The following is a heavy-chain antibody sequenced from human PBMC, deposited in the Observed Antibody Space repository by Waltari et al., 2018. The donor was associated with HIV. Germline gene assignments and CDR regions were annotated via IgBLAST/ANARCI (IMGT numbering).Heavy chain of an antibody. J-gene: IGHJ4*02. CDR1: GFTFSNYG. CDR3: AREFGLERPYGCDTSGAVAY. D-gene: IGHD3-22*01. Sequence: QVQLVESGGGEVQPGRSLRLSCAASGFTFSNYGMHWVRHAPGKGLGWGAVRWDDGTNKYYAVSVKGRFTISVDNSKNPLYLQMGSLRADDTGVYYCAREFGLERPYGCDTSGAVAYWGQGTLVTVSS. CDR2: RWDDGTNK. V-gene: IGHV3-33*01.